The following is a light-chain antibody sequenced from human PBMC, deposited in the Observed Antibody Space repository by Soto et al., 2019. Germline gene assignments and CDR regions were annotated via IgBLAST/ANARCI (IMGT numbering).Light chain of an antibody. CDR1: QSVSSN. CDR2: GAS. Sequence: ETVMTQSPATLSVSPGERVTLSCRASQSVSSNLAWYQQKPGQAPRLLIYGASNRATGIPDRFSGSGSGTDFTLTISSLEPEDFATYYCQQSYSTPLTFGGGTKVDIK. J-gene: IGKJ4*01. CDR3: QQSYSTPLT. V-gene: IGKV3D-15*01.